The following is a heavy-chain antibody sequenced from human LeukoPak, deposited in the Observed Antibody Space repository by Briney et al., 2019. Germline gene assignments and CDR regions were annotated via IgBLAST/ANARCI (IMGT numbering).Heavy chain of an antibody. V-gene: IGHV1-18*01. CDR3: ATSTIVDIVAMDAFDI. Sequence: ASVKVSCKASGGTFSSYAISWVRQAPGQGLEWMGWISAYNGNTNYAQKLQGRVTMTTDTSTSTAYMELRSLRSDDTAVYYCATSTIVDIVAMDAFDIWGQGTMVTVSS. CDR2: ISAYNGNT. J-gene: IGHJ3*02. CDR1: GGTFSSYA. D-gene: IGHD5-12*01.